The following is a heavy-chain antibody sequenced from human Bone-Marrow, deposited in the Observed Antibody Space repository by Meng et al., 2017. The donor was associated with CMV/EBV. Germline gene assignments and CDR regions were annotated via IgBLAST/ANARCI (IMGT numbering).Heavy chain of an antibody. V-gene: IGHV1-2*02. D-gene: IGHD1-26*01. CDR1: GYTFTGYY. CDR2: INPNSGGT. Sequence: ASVKVSCKASGYTFTGYYMHWVRQAPGQGLEWMGWINPNSGGTNYAQKFQGRVTMTRDTSISTAYMELSRLRSDDTAVYYCARERIMGAIFAYWGQGTLVNVSS. J-gene: IGHJ4*02. CDR3: ARERIMGAIFAY.